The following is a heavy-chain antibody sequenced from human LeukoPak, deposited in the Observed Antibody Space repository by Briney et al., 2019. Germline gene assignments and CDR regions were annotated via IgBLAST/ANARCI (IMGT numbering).Heavy chain of an antibody. J-gene: IGHJ4*02. CDR1: GFNFDRYT. CDR2: AGWAGGTT. CDR3: AKELDTMFFDY. V-gene: IGHV3-43*01. Sequence: SGGSLRLSCATSGFNFDRYTIHWIRQAPGKGLEWVSLAGWAGGTTFYSDSVRGRFTISRDSGRKSVYLQMNSLTTDDTAFYFCAKELDTMFFDYWGQGALVTVSS. D-gene: IGHD3-10*02.